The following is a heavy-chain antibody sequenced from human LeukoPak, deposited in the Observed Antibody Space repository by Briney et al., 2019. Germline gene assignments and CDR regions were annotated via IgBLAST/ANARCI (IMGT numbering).Heavy chain of an antibody. D-gene: IGHD3-10*01. J-gene: IGHJ6*02. CDR3: ARNTITGYYYGMDV. CDR1: GFTFSRYS. Sequence: GGSLRLSCAASGFTFSRYSMNWVRQAPGKGLEWVSSISSSSDYIYYADSVRGRFTISRDNAENSLYLQMNSLRAEDTAVFYCARNTITGYYYGMDVWGQGTTVTVSS. V-gene: IGHV3-21*01. CDR2: ISSSSDYI.